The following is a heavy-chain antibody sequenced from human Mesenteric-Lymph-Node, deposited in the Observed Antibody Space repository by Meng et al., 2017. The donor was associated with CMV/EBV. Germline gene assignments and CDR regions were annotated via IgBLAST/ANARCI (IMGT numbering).Heavy chain of an antibody. CDR1: GDSVSSGSYY. Sequence: GSLRLSCIVSGDSVSSGSYYWTWIRQPPGKGLDWIGYVYYSGRTNYNPSLKSRVSISVDTSKNQFSLKLTSVTAADTAVYYCARGRYSSGWRGLAHWGQGTLVTVSS. D-gene: IGHD6-19*01. CDR3: ARGRYSSGWRGLAH. V-gene: IGHV4-61*01. J-gene: IGHJ5*02. CDR2: VYYSGRT.